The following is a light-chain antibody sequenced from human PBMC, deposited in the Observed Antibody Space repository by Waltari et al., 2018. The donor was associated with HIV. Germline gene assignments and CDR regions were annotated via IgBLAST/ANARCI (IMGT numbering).Light chain of an antibody. J-gene: IGKJ2*01. V-gene: IGKV4-1*01. Sequence: DIVMTQSPDSLAVSLGERATINCKSSQSVLQISNNKNHLAWYQQKPGQPPKLLIYWTSTRESGVPDRFSGSESGTDFTLTISSLQAEDVAVYYCQQYYTSPPTFGQGTKLEIK. CDR2: WTS. CDR3: QQYYTSPPT. CDR1: QSVLQISNNKNH.